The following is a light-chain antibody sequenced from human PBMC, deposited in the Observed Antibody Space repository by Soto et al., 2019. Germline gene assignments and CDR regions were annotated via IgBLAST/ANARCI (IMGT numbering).Light chain of an antibody. V-gene: IGKV2D-29*02. CDR3: MQSTQLPPT. J-gene: IGKJ5*01. CDR1: HSLLHITGETF. CDR2: EVS. Sequence: FVMTQTPLSLSVAPGQPASISCKSSHSLLHITGETFLFWYLQKPGQSPQLLIYEVSTRVSGVPDRFSGSGSGTDFTLEISRVETDDVGIYYCMQSTQLPPTFGQGTLLEIK.